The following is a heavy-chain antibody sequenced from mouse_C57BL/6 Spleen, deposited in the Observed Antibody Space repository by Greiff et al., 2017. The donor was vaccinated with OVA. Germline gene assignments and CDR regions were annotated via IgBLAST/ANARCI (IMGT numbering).Heavy chain of an antibody. D-gene: IGHD1-1*01. CDR2: IYPGDGDT. Sequence: QVQLQQSGPELVKPGASVKISCKASGYAFSSSWMNWVKQRPGKGLEWIGRIYPGDGDTNYNGKFKGKATLTADKSSSTAYMQLSSLTSEDSAVYFCATDYYGSSNVWGTGTTVTVSS. CDR1: GYAFSSSW. J-gene: IGHJ1*03. V-gene: IGHV1-82*01. CDR3: ATDYYGSSNV.